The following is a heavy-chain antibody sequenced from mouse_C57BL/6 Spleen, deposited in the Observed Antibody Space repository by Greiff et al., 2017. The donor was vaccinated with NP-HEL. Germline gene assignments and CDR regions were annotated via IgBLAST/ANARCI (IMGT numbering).Heavy chain of an antibody. CDR2: INPNYGTT. D-gene: IGHD2-2*01. CDR3: ARMASYYGYEGGFDY. V-gene: IGHV1-39*01. J-gene: IGHJ2*01. Sequence: EVQLQQSGPELVKPGASVKISCKASGYSFTDYNMNWVKQSNGKSLEWIGVINPNYGTTSYNQKFKGKATLTVDQSSSTAYMQRNSLTSEDAAVYYCARMASYYGYEGGFDYWGQGTTLTVSS. CDR1: GYSFTDYN.